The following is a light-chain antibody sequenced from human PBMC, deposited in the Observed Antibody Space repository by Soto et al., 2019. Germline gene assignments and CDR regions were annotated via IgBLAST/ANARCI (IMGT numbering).Light chain of an antibody. V-gene: IGKV2-28*01. CDR3: MQALQTPT. Sequence: DIVMTQSPLSLPVTPGEPASISCRSSHSLLHSNGYNYLDWYLQKPGQSPQLLIYLGSNRASGVPDRFSDSGSGTDFTLKISRVEAEDVGIYYCMQALQTPTFGQGTRLEI. J-gene: IGKJ5*01. CDR1: HSLLHSNGYNY. CDR2: LGS.